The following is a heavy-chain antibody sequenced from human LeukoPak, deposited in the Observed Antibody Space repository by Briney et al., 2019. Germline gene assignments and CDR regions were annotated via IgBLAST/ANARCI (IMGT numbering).Heavy chain of an antibody. V-gene: IGHV4-61*02. CDR3: ASTYQDYYDSSGYYFDY. CDR2: IYTSGST. Sequence: SQTLSLTCTVSGGSISSGSYYWSWIRQPAGKGLEWIGRIYTSGSTNYDPSLKSRVTISVDTSKNQFSLKLSSVTAADTAVYYCASTYQDYYDSSGYYFDYWGQGTLVTVSS. J-gene: IGHJ4*02. D-gene: IGHD3-22*01. CDR1: GGSISSGSYY.